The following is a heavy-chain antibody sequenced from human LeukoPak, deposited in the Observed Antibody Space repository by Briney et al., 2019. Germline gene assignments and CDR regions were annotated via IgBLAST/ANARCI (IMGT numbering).Heavy chain of an antibody. J-gene: IGHJ4*02. V-gene: IGHV3-74*01. CDR3: ARRYCSSTSCYKGLDY. D-gene: IGHD2-2*02. Sequence: GGSLRLSCAASGFTFSSYWMHWARQAPGKGLVWVSRINSDGSSTSYADSVKGRFTISRDNAKNTLYLQMNSLRAEDTAVYYCARRYCSSTSCYKGLDYWGQGTLVTVSS. CDR1: GFTFSSYW. CDR2: INSDGSST.